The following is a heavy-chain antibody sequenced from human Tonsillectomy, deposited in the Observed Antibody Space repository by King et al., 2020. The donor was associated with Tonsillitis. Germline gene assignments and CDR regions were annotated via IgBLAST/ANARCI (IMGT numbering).Heavy chain of an antibody. CDR3: ARQGGGYYYDSSGDSLDY. Sequence: QLVQSGAEVKKPGGSLKISCKGSGYSFTTYWIGWVRQMPGKGLEWMGIIYPGDSDTRYSPSFQGQVTISADKSISTAYLQWSSLKASDTAMYYCARQGGGYYYDSSGDSLDYWGQGTLVTVSS. D-gene: IGHD3-22*01. V-gene: IGHV5-51*01. CDR2: IYPGDSDT. CDR1: GYSFTTYW. J-gene: IGHJ4*02.